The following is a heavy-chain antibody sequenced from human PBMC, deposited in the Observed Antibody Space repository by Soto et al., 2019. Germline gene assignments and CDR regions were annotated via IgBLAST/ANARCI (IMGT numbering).Heavy chain of an antibody. CDR3: ARDMNGVLGMGH. J-gene: IGHJ4*02. D-gene: IGHD2-8*01. Sequence: PSETLSLTCTVSGGSISSGGYYWSWIRQHPGKGLEWIGYIYYSGSTYYNPSLKSRVTISVDTSKNQFSLKLSSVTAADTAVYYCARDMNGVLGMGHWGRGTLVTVSS. V-gene: IGHV4-31*03. CDR2: IYYSGST. CDR1: GGSISSGGYY.